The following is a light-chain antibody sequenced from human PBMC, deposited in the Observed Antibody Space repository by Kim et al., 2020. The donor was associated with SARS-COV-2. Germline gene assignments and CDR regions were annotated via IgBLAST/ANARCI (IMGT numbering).Light chain of an antibody. J-gene: IGKJ1*01. CDR3: QQYYRTPRT. CDR2: WAS. V-gene: IGKV4-1*01. CDR1: QRLLYSSNHRDF. Sequence: ATINCKSSQRLLYSSNHRDFLAWYQQKPGQPPKLLLDWASTRESGVPDRFSGSGSGTDFTLTISSLQAEDVALYYCQQYYRTPRTFGQGTKVDIK.